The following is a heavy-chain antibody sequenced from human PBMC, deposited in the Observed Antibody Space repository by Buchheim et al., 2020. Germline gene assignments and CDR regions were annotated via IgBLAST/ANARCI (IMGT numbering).Heavy chain of an antibody. CDR2: ISSSGSTK. D-gene: IGHD1-1*01. J-gene: IGHJ6*01. CDR1: GFTFSSFE. CDR3: ASLKGRTGTGYGMDV. Sequence: EVQLVESGGGLVLPGGSLRLSCAVAGFTFSSFEMNWVRQAPGKGLEWVSYISSSGSTKYYADSLKGRFPISRDNAENSMYLQMNSLRVEDTAAYYCASLKGRTGTGYGMDVWGQGTT. V-gene: IGHV3-48*03.